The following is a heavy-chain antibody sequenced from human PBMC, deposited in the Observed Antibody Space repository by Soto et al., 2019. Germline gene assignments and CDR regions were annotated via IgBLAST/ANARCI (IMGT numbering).Heavy chain of an antibody. J-gene: IGHJ4*02. CDR3: ARNCSGGNRYFTDS. CDR2: INTYNGHT. CDR1: GYTFTNYG. D-gene: IGHD2-15*01. V-gene: IGHV1-18*01. Sequence: QVQLVQSGTEVKKPGASVKVSCKASGYTFTNYGISWVRQAPGQGLEWMGWINTYNGHTHYAQQLQGRVTMTTDTSTGTAFMELRSLGSGDTAVYYCARNCSGGNRYFTDSWGQGTLVTVSS.